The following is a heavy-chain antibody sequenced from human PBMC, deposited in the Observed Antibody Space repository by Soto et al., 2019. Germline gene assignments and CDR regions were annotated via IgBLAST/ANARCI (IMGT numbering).Heavy chain of an antibody. CDR3: AKDRRVTYCSGESCYGGYYGMDV. Sequence: QVQLQESGPGLVKPSETLSLTCTVSGASISSYYWYWIRQPPGKGLEWIGYIYESGCSNYNPSLKSRVFMSVDSSKNKFSLKLSSVAAADTAVYYCAKDRRVTYCSGESCYGGYYGMDVWGQGATVTVSS. J-gene: IGHJ6*02. V-gene: IGHV4-59*01. CDR2: IYESGCS. D-gene: IGHD2-15*01. CDR1: GASISSYY.